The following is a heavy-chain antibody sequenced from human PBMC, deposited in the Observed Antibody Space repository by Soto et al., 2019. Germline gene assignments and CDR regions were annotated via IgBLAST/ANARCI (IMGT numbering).Heavy chain of an antibody. D-gene: IGHD4-17*01. CDR3: ARGPDYEGYFDY. CDR1: GGTFSNYA. Sequence: QVRLEQSAAEVKKPGSSVKVSCKASGGTFSNYAISWVRQAPGQGLEWMGVIILPFGTPNYAQTFQGRVTITADESMTTAYKELSGLRSEDTAVYYCARGPDYEGYFDYWGRGTLVTVSS. V-gene: IGHV1-69*12. CDR2: IILPFGTP. J-gene: IGHJ4*02.